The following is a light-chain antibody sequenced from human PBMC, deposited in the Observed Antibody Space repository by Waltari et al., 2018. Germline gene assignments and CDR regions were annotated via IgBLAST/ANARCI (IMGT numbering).Light chain of an antibody. Sequence: EIVLTQSPGTLSLSPGERATLSCRASQSVSSSYLAWYQQKPGQAPRLLIYGASSRATGIPDRFSGSGSRTDFTLTISRLEPEDFAGYYCQQYGSSPPITFGQGTRLEIK. V-gene: IGKV3-20*01. CDR3: QQYGSSPPIT. CDR2: GAS. J-gene: IGKJ5*01. CDR1: QSVSSSY.